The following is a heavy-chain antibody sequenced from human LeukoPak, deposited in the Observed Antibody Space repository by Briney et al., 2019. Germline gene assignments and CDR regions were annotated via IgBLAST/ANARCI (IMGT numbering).Heavy chain of an antibody. CDR3: ARAYSCGWYEGP. CDR1: GYTFTGYY. Sequence: ASVKVSCEASGYTFTGYYMHWVRQAPGQGLEWMGRINPNSGGTNYAQKFQGRVTMTRDTSISTAYMELSRLRSDDTAVYYCARAYSCGWYEGPWGQGTLVTVSS. CDR2: INPNSGGT. V-gene: IGHV1-2*06. J-gene: IGHJ5*02. D-gene: IGHD6-13*01.